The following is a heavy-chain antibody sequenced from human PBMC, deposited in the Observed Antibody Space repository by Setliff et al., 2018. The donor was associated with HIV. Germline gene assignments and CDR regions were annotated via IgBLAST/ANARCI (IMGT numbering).Heavy chain of an antibody. Sequence: PSETLSLPCTVSGDSIRTFYWNWIRQPPGKGLEWIGYIYDSGSTNYTPSLNSRVTIAVDTSSNQFSFKLSSVTAADTAVYFCARGARYDYVWGSYRHFDYWGQGTLVTVSS. CDR1: GDSIRTFY. D-gene: IGHD3-16*02. CDR3: ARGARYDYVWGSYRHFDY. V-gene: IGHV4-59*01. J-gene: IGHJ4*02. CDR2: IYDSGST.